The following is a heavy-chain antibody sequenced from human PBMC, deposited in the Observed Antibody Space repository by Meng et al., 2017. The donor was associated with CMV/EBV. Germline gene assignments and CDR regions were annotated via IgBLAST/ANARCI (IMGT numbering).Heavy chain of an antibody. CDR2: IKQDGSEK. V-gene: IGHV3-7*01. J-gene: IGHJ4*02. CDR1: GFTFSSYW. D-gene: IGHD3-22*01. Sequence: GGSLRLSCAASGFTFSSYWMSWVCQAPGKGLEWVANIKQDGSEKYYVDSVKGRFTISRDNAKNSLYLQMNSLRAEDTAVYYCASDQPSAYDSSGYYHYWGQGTLVTVSS. CDR3: ASDQPSAYDSSGYYHY.